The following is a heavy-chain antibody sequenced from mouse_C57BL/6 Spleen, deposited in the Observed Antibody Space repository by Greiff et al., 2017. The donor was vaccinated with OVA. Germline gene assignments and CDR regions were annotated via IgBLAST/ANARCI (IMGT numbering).Heavy chain of an antibody. V-gene: IGHV1-4*01. CDR2: INPSSGYT. Sequence: VQLQQSGAELARPGASVKLSCKASGYTFTSYTMHWVKQRPGQGLEWIGYINPSSGYTKYNQKFKDKATLTADKSSSPAYMQRSSLTSEDSAVYDCARSHWDWYFDVWGTGTTVTVSS. J-gene: IGHJ1*03. CDR1: GYTFTSYT. D-gene: IGHD4-1*01. CDR3: ARSHWDWYFDV.